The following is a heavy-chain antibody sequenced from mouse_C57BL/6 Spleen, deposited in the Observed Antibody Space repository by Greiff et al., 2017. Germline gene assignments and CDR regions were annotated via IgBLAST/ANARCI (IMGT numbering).Heavy chain of an antibody. CDR3: ARNGYGSSFWYFDV. CDR2: ISYDGSN. CDR1: GYSITSGYY. Sequence: VQLQQSGPGLVKPSQSLSLTCSVTGYSITSGYYWNWIRQFPGNKLEWMGYISYDGSNNYNPSLKNRISITRDTSKNQFFLKLNSVTTEDTATYYGARNGYGSSFWYFDVWGTGTTVTVSS. J-gene: IGHJ1*03. D-gene: IGHD1-1*01. V-gene: IGHV3-6*01.